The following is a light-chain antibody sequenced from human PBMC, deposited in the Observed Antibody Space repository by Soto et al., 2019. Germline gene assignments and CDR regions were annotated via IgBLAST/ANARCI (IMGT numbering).Light chain of an antibody. CDR1: QSVSSSY. V-gene: IGKV3-20*01. Sequence: EIVLTQSPGTLSLSPGERATLSCRASQSVSSSYLAWYQQKPGQAPRLLIYGASSGATGIPDRFSGSGSGTEFNLTISRLEPVDFAVYYCQQYGSSYRTFGQGTKV. CDR3: QQYGSSYRT. CDR2: GAS. J-gene: IGKJ1*01.